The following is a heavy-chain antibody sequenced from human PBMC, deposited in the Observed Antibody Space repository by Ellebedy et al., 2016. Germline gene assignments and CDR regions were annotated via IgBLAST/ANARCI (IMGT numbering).Heavy chain of an antibody. V-gene: IGHV3-33*01. CDR2: IWYDGSNK. CDR3: ARESESLLWFGEPHGGFDP. Sequence: GGSLRLSXAASGFTFNSYGMHWVRQAPGKGLEWVAVIWYDGSNKYYADSVKGRFTISRDNSKNTLYLQMNSLRAEDTAVYYCARESESLLWFGEPHGGFDPWGQGTLVTVSS. CDR1: GFTFNSYG. D-gene: IGHD3-10*01. J-gene: IGHJ5*02.